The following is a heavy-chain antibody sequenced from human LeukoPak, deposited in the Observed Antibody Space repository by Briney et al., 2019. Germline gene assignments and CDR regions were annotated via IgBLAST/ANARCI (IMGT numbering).Heavy chain of an antibody. CDR3: ARVGVGWYYDSSGYWFDP. J-gene: IGHJ5*02. CDR1: GGSISSYY. D-gene: IGHD3-22*01. V-gene: IGHV4-59*01. CDR2: IYYSGGT. Sequence: SETLSLTCTVSGGSISSYYWSWIRQPPGKGLEWIGYIYYSGGTNYNPSLKSRVTISVDTSKNQFSLKLSSVTAADTAVYYCARVGVGWYYDSSGYWFDPWGQGTLVTVSS.